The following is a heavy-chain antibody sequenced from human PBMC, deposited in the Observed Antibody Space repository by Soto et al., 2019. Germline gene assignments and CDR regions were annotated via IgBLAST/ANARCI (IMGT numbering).Heavy chain of an antibody. CDR2: IYHSGST. CDR1: GGSISSGGYS. Sequence: PSETLSLTCAVSGGSISSGGYSWSWIRQPPGKGLEWIGYIYHSGSTYYNPSLKSRVTISVDRSKNQFSLKLSSVTAADTAVYYCARAVGATTGWFDPWGQGTLVTVSS. V-gene: IGHV4-30-2*01. D-gene: IGHD1-26*01. J-gene: IGHJ5*02. CDR3: ARAVGATTGWFDP.